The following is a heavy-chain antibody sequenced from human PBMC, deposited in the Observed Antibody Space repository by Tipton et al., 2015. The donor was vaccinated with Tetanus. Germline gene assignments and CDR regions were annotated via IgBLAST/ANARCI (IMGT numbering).Heavy chain of an antibody. CDR3: ARCDSSGYYYEY. CDR1: GGSFSGYY. J-gene: IGHJ4*02. D-gene: IGHD3-22*01. V-gene: IGHV4-34*01. CDR2: INHSGST. Sequence: TLSLTCAVYGGSFSGYYWSWIRQPPGKGLEWIGEINHSGSTNYNPSLKSRVTISVDTSKNQFSLKLSSVTAADTAVYYCARCDSSGYYYEYWGQGSLVTVSS.